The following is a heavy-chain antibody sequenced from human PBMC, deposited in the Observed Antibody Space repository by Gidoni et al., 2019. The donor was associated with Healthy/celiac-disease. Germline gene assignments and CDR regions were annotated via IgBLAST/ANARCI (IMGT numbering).Heavy chain of an antibody. CDR2: IDWDDDK. D-gene: IGHD2-21*01. Sequence: QINLKESGPTLVKPTQTSTLTCTFSGFSRSTSGEGVGWIRQPQGKALEWLALIDWDDDKRCSPSLKRRLTITKDSSNNHVVLTMTNMDPVDTATYYCAHSVVVPPQKVWWFDPWGQGPLVTVSS. J-gene: IGHJ5*02. V-gene: IGHV2-5*02. CDR1: GFSRSTSGEG. CDR3: AHSVVVPPQKVWWFDP.